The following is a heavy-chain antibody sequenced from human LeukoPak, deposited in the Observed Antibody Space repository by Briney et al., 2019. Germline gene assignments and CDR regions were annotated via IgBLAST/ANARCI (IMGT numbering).Heavy chain of an antibody. J-gene: IGHJ5*02. CDR1: GDSVSSGSAA. CDR3: ARGREDPNWFDP. Sequence: SQTLSLTCALSGDSVSSGSAAWNWIRQSPSRGLEWLGRTYYRSKWYNEYAVSVRSRITISPDTSKNQFSLQLNSVTPEDTAVYYCARGREDPNWFDPWGQGTLVTVSS. V-gene: IGHV6-1*01. D-gene: IGHD1-26*01. CDR2: TYYRSKWYN.